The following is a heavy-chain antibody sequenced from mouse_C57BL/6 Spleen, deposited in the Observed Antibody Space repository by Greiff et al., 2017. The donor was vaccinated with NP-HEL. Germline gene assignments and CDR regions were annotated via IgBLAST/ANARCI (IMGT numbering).Heavy chain of an antibody. D-gene: IGHD2-3*01. Sequence: QVQLQQSGAELVKPGASVKISCKASGYAFSSYWMNWVKQRPGKGLEWIGQIYPGDGDTNYNGKFKGKATLTADKSTSTAYMQLSSLTSEDSAVYFCARSEDGSHFDYWGQGTTLTVSS. CDR2: IYPGDGDT. V-gene: IGHV1-80*01. CDR3: ARSEDGSHFDY. J-gene: IGHJ2*01. CDR1: GYAFSSYW.